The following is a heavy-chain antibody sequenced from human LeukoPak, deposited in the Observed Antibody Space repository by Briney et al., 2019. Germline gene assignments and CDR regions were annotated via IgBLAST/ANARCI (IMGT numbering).Heavy chain of an antibody. J-gene: IGHJ4*02. V-gene: IGHV3-21*01. Sequence: GGSLRPSCAASGFTFSSYSMNWVRQAPGKGLEWVSSITSSSTYISYADSVKGRFTISRDNAKNSLYLQMNSLRAEDTAVYYCATPVGARVDYWGQGTLVTVSS. CDR3: ATPVGARVDY. CDR2: ITSSSTYI. CDR1: GFTFSSYS. D-gene: IGHD1-26*01.